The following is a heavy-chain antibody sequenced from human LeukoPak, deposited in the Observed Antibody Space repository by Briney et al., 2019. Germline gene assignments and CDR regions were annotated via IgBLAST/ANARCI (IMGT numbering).Heavy chain of an antibody. J-gene: IGHJ3*02. D-gene: IGHD6-13*01. CDR2: INPNSGGT. CDR1: GYTFTCYY. CDR3: ARLNIAAAGRDAFDI. V-gene: IGHV1-2*06. Sequence: GASVKVSCKASGYTFTCYYMHWVRQAPGQGLEWMGRINPNSGGTNYAQKFQGRVTMTRDTSISTAYMELSRLRSDDTAVYYCARLNIAAAGRDAFDIWGQGTMVTVSS.